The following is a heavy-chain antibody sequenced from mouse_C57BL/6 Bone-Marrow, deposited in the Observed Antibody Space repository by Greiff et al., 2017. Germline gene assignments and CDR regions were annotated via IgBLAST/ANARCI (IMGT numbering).Heavy chain of an antibody. J-gene: IGHJ3*01. CDR2: IYPRSGNT. CDR1: GYTFTSYG. D-gene: IGHD1-1*02. Sequence: QVQLQQSGAELARPGASVKLSCKASGYTFTSYGISWVKQRTGQGLEWIGEIYPRSGNTYYTEKFKGKATLTADKSSSTAYMELRSLTSEDSAVYFCARSYYYDAGLSYCGQGTLVTVSA. CDR3: ARSYYYDAGLSY. V-gene: IGHV1-81*01.